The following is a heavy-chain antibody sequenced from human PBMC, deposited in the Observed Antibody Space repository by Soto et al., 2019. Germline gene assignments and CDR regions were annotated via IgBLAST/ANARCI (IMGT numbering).Heavy chain of an antibody. CDR2: ISENGVNK. CDR1: GFTFTSFA. Sequence: VGSLRLSCIASGFTFTSFAIHCVRQAPGKGLEWVAVISENGVNKYSAESVRGRFVISRDNSKNTVELEMNSLRPEDTAIYFCARRLTKTVSALGYWGQGTLVTVSS. D-gene: IGHD2-8*01. J-gene: IGHJ4*02. CDR3: ARRLTKTVSALGY. V-gene: IGHV3-30*09.